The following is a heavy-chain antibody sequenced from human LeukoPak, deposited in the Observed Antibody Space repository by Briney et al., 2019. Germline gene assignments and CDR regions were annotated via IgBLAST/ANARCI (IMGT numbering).Heavy chain of an antibody. D-gene: IGHD2-15*01. CDR3: ARGGYCSGGSCQGAFDI. CDR2: IKPNSGGT. CDR1: GYTFTCYY. V-gene: IGHV1-2*02. J-gene: IGHJ3*02. Sequence: ASVKVSCKASGYTFTCYYMHWVRQAPGQGGEWMGWIKPNSGGTNYAQKSQGTVTMTRDTSISTAYTELSRLRSDDTAVYYCARGGYCSGGSCQGAFDIWGQGTMVTVSS.